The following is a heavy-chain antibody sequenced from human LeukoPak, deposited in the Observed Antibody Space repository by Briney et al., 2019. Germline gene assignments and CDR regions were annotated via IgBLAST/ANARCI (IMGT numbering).Heavy chain of an antibody. CDR3: ARDPPRAAWVFDY. V-gene: IGHV3-23*01. Sequence: GESLILSCATSGFTFSNYAMSWVRQAPGKALEWVSAITSGGGTTYYAGSVKGRFTISRDNSKNTLYLQMNSLRAEDTAVYYCARDPPRAAWVFDYWGQGTLVSVSS. D-gene: IGHD6-25*01. CDR2: ITSGGGTT. J-gene: IGHJ4*02. CDR1: GFTFSNYA.